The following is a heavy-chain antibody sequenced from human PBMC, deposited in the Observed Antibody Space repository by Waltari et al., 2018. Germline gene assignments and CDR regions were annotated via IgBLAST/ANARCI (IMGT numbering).Heavy chain of an antibody. D-gene: IGHD2-2*01. Sequence: QVQLQQWGAGLLKPSETLSLTCAVYGGSFSDYYWTWIRQPPGKGVERIGEINRGGSTNDNASLKGRVTIAVDSSKTQFSLRLTSGAAADTAVYYCARGACSDTSCYANYYYMDVWGKGTAVTVSS. CDR1: GGSFSDYY. CDR3: ARGACSDTSCYANYYYMDV. J-gene: IGHJ6*03. CDR2: INRGGST. V-gene: IGHV4-34*01.